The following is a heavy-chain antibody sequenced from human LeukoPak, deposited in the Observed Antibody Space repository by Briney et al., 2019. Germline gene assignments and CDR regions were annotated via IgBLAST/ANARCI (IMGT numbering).Heavy chain of an antibody. V-gene: IGHV3-23*01. Sequence: GGSLRLSCAASGVTCSSYAMSWVRQAPGKGLEWVSAISGSGGSTYYADSVKGRFTISRDNSKNTMYLQMNSLRAEDTAVYYCAKDSGIVVVVAATPYYFWGQGTLVTVSS. CDR2: ISGSGGST. CDR3: AKDSGIVVVVAATPYYF. J-gene: IGHJ4*02. D-gene: IGHD2-15*01. CDR1: GVTCSSYA.